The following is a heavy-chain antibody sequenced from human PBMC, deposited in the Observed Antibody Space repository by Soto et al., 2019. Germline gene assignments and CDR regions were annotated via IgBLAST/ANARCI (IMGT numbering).Heavy chain of an antibody. CDR2: INAGNGNT. CDR3: ARSSGWYVWFDP. V-gene: IGHV1-3*01. D-gene: IGHD6-13*01. CDR1: GYTFTSYA. J-gene: IGHJ5*02. Sequence: ASVKVSCKASGYTFTSYAMHWVCQAPGQRLEWMGWINAGNGNTKYSQKFQGRVTITRDTSASTAYMELSSLRSEDTAVYYCARSSGWYVWFDPWGQGTLVTVSS.